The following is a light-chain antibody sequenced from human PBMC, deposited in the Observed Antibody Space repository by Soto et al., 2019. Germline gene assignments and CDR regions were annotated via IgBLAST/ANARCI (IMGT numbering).Light chain of an antibody. J-gene: IGKJ2*01. V-gene: IGKV1-5*03. CDR1: QSISSW. CDR3: QQYRSPSPYT. Sequence: DIPMTQSPSTLSASVGDRVTITCRASQSISSWLAWYQQKPEKAPKLMIFKASSLQSGVPSRFSGSGSGTEFTLTINSLQPDDFATYFCQQYRSPSPYTFGQGTKLEIK. CDR2: KAS.